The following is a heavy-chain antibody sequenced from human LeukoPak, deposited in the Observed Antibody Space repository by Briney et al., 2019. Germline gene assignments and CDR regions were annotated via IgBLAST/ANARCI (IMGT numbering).Heavy chain of an antibody. D-gene: IGHD6-19*01. V-gene: IGHV3-30*18. CDR1: GFTFSSYG. Sequence: GGSLRLSCAASGFTFSSYGMHWVRQAPGKGLEWVAVISYDGSNKYYADSVKGRFTISRDNSKNTLYLQVNSLRAEDTAVYYCAKQQWLGYFDYWGQGTLVTVSS. CDR2: ISYDGSNK. CDR3: AKQQWLGYFDY. J-gene: IGHJ4*02.